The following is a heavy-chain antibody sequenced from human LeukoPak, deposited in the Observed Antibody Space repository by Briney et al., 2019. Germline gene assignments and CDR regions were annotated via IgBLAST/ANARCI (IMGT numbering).Heavy chain of an antibody. V-gene: IGHV3-23*01. J-gene: IGHJ4*02. CDR1: GFTFSSYA. D-gene: IGHD6-6*01. Sequence: GGSLRLSCAASGFTFSSYAMSWVRQAPGKGLEWVSAISGGGDSTYYADSVKGRFTISRDNSKNTLYLQMNSLRAEDTAVYYCAKAGDSSSSPLFLDWGQGTLVTVSS. CDR3: AKAGDSSSSPLFLD. CDR2: ISGGGDST.